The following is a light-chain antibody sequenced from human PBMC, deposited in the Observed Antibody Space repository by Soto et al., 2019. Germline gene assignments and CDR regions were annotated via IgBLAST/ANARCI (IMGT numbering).Light chain of an antibody. CDR1: SSDVGRYNY. J-gene: IGLJ1*01. Sequence: QSVLTQPPSASGSPGQSVTISCTGTSSDVGRYNYVSWYQPHPGKAPKLMISAVTKRASGVPDRFSGSKSGNTASLTVSGLQAEDEADYYCSSYADTPFVFGTGTKLTVL. CDR2: AVT. V-gene: IGLV2-8*01. CDR3: SSYADTPFV.